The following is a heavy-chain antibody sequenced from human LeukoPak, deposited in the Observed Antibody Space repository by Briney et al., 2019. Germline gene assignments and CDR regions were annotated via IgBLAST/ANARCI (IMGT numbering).Heavy chain of an antibody. CDR1: GGSISSSY. Sequence: SETLSLTCTVSGGSISSSYWSWIRQPAGKGLEWIGRIHISGTTNYNPSLKSRVTMSVDTSKNQFSLKVTSVTAADTAVYYCARWVSHGFDVWGQGTMVTVSS. CDR2: IHISGTT. CDR3: ARWVSHGFDV. J-gene: IGHJ3*01. V-gene: IGHV4-4*07.